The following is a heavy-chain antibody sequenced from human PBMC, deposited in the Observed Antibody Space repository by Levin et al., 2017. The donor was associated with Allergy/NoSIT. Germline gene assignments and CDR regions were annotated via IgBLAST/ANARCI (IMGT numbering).Heavy chain of an antibody. CDR3: ARDALSYYDSSGYPVDAFDI. CDR1: GGSISSGGYY. V-gene: IGHV4-31*03. CDR2: IYYSGST. Sequence: SQTLSLTCTVSGGSISSGGYYWSWIRQHPGKGLEWIGYIYYSGSTYYNPSLKSRVTISVDTSKNQFSLKLSSVTAADTAVYYCARDALSYYDSSGYPVDAFDIWGQGTMVTVSS. D-gene: IGHD3-22*01. J-gene: IGHJ3*02.